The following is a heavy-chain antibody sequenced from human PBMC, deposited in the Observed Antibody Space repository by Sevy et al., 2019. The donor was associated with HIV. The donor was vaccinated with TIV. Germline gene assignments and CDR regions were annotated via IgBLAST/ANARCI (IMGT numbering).Heavy chain of an antibody. Sequence: GGSLRLSCAASGFTFSSHWMFWVRQAPGKGLVWVSHINSHGTITNYADSVKGRFTISRDNAKNTVYLQINSLRAEYTAVYYCARGQVLRFLEWPTYGMDVWGQGTTVTVSS. CDR1: GFTFSSHW. J-gene: IGHJ6*02. CDR2: INSHGTIT. V-gene: IGHV3-74*01. D-gene: IGHD3-3*01. CDR3: ARGQVLRFLEWPTYGMDV.